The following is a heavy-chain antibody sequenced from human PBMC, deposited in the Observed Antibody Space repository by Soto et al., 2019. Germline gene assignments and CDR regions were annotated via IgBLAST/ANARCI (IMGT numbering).Heavy chain of an antibody. CDR2: ISGSGGST. V-gene: IGHV3-23*01. CDR3: AKMSGDLPRGMDV. CDR1: GVTFSSDA. D-gene: IGHD4-17*01. J-gene: IGHJ6*02. Sequence: PGVCLRLCCASSGVTFSSDAVSGVLQSPGNGLEWVSAISGSGGSTYYSDSVKCLCTISRDNSKNTLYLQMNSLRAEDTAVYYCAKMSGDLPRGMDVWGQRPTVTVSS.